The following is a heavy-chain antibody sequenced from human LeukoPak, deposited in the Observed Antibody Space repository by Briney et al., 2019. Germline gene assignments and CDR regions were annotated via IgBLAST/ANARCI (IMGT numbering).Heavy chain of an antibody. V-gene: IGHV3-48*04. Sequence: GGSLRLSCAASGFTFSSYSMNWVRQAPGKGLEWVSYISSSSSTIYYADSVKGRFTTSRDNAKNSLYLQMNSLRAEDTAVYYCARDSRKYDSDAFDIWGQGTMVTVSS. CDR1: GFTFSSYS. J-gene: IGHJ3*02. CDR3: ARDSRKYDSDAFDI. D-gene: IGHD3-22*01. CDR2: ISSSSSTI.